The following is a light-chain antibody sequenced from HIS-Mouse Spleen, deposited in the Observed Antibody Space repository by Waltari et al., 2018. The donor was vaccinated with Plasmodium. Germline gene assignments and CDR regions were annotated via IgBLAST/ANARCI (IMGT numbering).Light chain of an antibody. CDR1: SSNIGNNA. Sequence: QSVLTQPPSVSEAPRQRVTISCSGSSSNIGNNAVNWYQQLPGKAPKLLIYYDDLLPSGVSDRCSGSKSGTSASLAISGLQSEDEADYDCAAWDDRLNGYVFGTGTKVTVL. CDR2: YDD. CDR3: AAWDDRLNGYV. J-gene: IGLJ1*01. V-gene: IGLV1-36*01.